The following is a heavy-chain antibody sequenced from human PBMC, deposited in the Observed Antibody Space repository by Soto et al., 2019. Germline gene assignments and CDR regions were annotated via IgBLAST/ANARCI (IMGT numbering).Heavy chain of an antibody. D-gene: IGHD6-19*01. CDR3: ARGGSSDWQVAFDF. V-gene: IGHV4-34*01. J-gene: IGHJ3*01. CDR2: VNHNGRN. Sequence: PSETLSLTCTVYGGSFSGYFWNWIRQSPGKGLECIGKVNHNGRNNYNPSLKSRVTISMDMSKNQFSLKLTSVTAADTAVYYCARGGSSDWQVAFDFWGQGTMVTVSS. CDR1: GGSFSGYF.